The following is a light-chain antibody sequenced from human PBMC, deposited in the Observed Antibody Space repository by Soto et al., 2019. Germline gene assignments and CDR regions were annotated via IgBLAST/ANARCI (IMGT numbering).Light chain of an antibody. V-gene: IGKV3-15*01. CDR2: GAS. CDR1: QSVSSN. CDR3: QQHGSSRT. Sequence: EIVMTQSPATLSVSPGERATLSCRSSQSVSSNLAWYQQKPGQAPRLLIYGASTRATGIPAKFSGSGSGTEFTFTISSLQSEDFAVYYCQQHGSSRTFGQGTKV. J-gene: IGKJ1*01.